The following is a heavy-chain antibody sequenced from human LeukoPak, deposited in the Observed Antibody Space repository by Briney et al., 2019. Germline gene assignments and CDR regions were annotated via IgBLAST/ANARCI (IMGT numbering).Heavy chain of an antibody. D-gene: IGHD1-1*01. CDR2: IIPIFGTA. Sequence: ASVKVSCKASGGTFSSYAISWVRQAPGQGLEWMGGIIPIFGTANYAQKFQGRVTITADESTSTAYMELSSLRSEDTAVYYCAKAPPYKHYFDYWGQGTLVTVSS. CDR1: GGTFSSYA. CDR3: AKAPPYKHYFDY. J-gene: IGHJ4*02. V-gene: IGHV1-69*01.